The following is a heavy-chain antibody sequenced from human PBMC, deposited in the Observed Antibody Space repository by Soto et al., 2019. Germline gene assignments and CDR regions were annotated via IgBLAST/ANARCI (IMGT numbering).Heavy chain of an antibody. CDR3: ARLGRWLQALDS. Sequence: SETLSLTCTVSGGSVSSGNYYWSWIRQPPGKGLEWIGFIYYTGSSSYNPSLKSRVTMSLDKSNNQFSLKLRSVSAADTAVYYCARLGRWLQALDSWGQGTLVTVSS. CDR2: IYYTGSS. CDR1: GGSVSSGNYY. J-gene: IGHJ4*02. V-gene: IGHV4-61*01. D-gene: IGHD5-12*01.